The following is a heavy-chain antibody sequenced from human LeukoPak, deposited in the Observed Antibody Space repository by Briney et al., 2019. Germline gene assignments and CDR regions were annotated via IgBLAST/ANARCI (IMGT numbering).Heavy chain of an antibody. J-gene: IGHJ4*02. V-gene: IGHV3-30*02. D-gene: IGHD3-10*01. CDR3: AKEKVRGVTPWYYFDY. CDR1: GFTFSSYG. Sequence: GGSLRLSCAASGFTFSSYGMHWVRQAPGKGLEWVAFIRYDGSNKYYADSVKGRFTISRDNSKNTLYLQMNSTRAEDTAVYYCAKEKVRGVTPWYYFDYWGQGTLVTVSS. CDR2: IRYDGSNK.